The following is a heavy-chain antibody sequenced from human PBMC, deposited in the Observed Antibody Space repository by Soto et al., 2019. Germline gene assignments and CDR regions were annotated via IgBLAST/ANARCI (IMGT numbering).Heavy chain of an antibody. CDR3: ARGFRRLAGWFDP. Sequence: QVQLQQWGAGLLKPSETLSLTCAVYGGSFSGYYWSWIRQPPGKGLEWIGEINHSGSTHYNPSLKSRVTISVDTSKNQFSLKVSSVTAADTAVYYCARGFRRLAGWFDPWGQGTLVTVCS. V-gene: IGHV4-34*01. D-gene: IGHD6-19*01. CDR1: GGSFSGYY. J-gene: IGHJ5*02. CDR2: INHSGST.